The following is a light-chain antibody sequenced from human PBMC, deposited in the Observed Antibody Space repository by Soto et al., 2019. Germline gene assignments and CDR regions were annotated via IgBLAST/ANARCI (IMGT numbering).Light chain of an antibody. Sequence: DIQMTQSPSTLSAFVGDSVAITCRASQTISNFLAWYQQKPGKAPKLLFYRASNLEGGVPLRFSGGGSGTEFTLTINSLQPDDSATYYCQQYKSYPWTFGQGTKVEIK. V-gene: IGKV1-5*03. CDR2: RAS. CDR3: QQYKSYPWT. CDR1: QTISNF. J-gene: IGKJ1*01.